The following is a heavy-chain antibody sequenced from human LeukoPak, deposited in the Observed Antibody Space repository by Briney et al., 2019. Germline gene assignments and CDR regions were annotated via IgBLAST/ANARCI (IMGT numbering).Heavy chain of an antibody. D-gene: IGHD6-19*01. J-gene: IGHJ4*02. CDR2: IGSSDNRI. V-gene: IGHV3-48*03. Sequence: GRSLRLSCAASGFTFSNYAMHWVRQAPGKGLEWVSDIGSSDNRISYADSVKGRFTISRGIAKNSLYLQVNSLRAEDTAVYYCAREIVAGTFDSWGQGTLVTVSS. CDR3: AREIVAGTFDS. CDR1: GFTFSNYA.